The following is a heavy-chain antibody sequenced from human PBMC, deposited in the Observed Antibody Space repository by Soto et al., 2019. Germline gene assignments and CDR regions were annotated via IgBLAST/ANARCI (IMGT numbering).Heavy chain of an antibody. V-gene: IGHV1-8*01. CDR3: ARGRRSSGWYSGANWFDP. Sequence: QVQLVQSGAEVKKPGASVKVSCKASGYTFTSYDINWVRQATGQGLEWMGWMNPNSGNTGYAQKFQGRVTMTRNTSIRTAYMELSSLRSEDTAVYYCARGRRSSGWYSGANWFDPWGQGTLVTVSS. D-gene: IGHD6-19*01. CDR2: MNPNSGNT. J-gene: IGHJ5*02. CDR1: GYTFTSYD.